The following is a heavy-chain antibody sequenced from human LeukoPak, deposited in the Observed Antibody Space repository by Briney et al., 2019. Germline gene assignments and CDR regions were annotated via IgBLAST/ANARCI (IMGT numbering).Heavy chain of an antibody. D-gene: IGHD1-26*01. CDR1: GFTFDDYG. V-gene: IGHV3-20*04. J-gene: IGHJ4*02. CDR2: INWNGGST. CDR3: AGVVDSGSYYPFDY. Sequence: GGSLRLSCAASGFTFDDYGMSWVRQAPGKGLEWVSGINWNGGSTGYADSVKGRFTISRDNAKNSLYLQMNSLRAEDTALYYCAGVVDSGSYYPFDYWGQGTLVTVSS.